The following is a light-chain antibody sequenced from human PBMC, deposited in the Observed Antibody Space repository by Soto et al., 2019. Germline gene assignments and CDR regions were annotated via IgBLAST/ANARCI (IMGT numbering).Light chain of an antibody. CDR2: AAS. J-gene: IGKJ5*01. CDR1: QSISSY. V-gene: IGKV1-39*01. CDR3: QQSYSTPIT. Sequence: DTQMTQFPSSLSSSVGDRVTITCRASQSISSYLNWYQQKPGKAPKLLIYAASNLQSGVPSRFSGSGSGTDFTLTISSLQPEDFATYYCQQSYSTPITFGQGTRLEIK.